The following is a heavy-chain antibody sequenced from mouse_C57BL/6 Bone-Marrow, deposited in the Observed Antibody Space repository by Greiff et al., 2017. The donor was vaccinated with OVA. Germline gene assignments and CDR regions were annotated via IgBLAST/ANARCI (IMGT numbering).Heavy chain of an antibody. CDR3: ASIYYGKGEDY. CDR1: GFTFSSYG. CDR2: ISSGGSYT. J-gene: IGHJ2*01. Sequence: EVMLVESGGDLVKPGGSLKLSCAASGFTFSSYGMSWVRQTPDKRLEWVATISSGGSYTYYPDSVKGRFTISRDNAKNTLYLQMSSLKSEDTAMYYCASIYYGKGEDYWGQGTTLTVSS. V-gene: IGHV5-6*02. D-gene: IGHD2-1*01.